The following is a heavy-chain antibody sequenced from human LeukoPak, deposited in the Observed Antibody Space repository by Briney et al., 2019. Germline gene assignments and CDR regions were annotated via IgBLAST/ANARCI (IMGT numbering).Heavy chain of an antibody. J-gene: IGHJ4*02. CDR2: VNHSRST. CDR1: GGSFSGYY. Sequence: SETLSLTCAVYGGSFSGYYWSWIRQPPGKGLEWIGEVNHSRSTNYNPSLKSRVTISVDTSKNQFSLKLSSVTAADTAVYYCASYSSAHPYFDYWGQGTLVTVSS. V-gene: IGHV4-34*01. CDR3: ASYSSAHPYFDY. D-gene: IGHD3-22*01.